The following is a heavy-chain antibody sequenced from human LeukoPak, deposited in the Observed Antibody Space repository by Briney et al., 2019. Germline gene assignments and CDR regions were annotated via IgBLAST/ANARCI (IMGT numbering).Heavy chain of an antibody. V-gene: IGHV4-38-2*01. D-gene: IGHD5-12*01. Sequence: SETLSLTCAVSGYSISSGYYWGWIRQPPGKGLEWIGSIYHSGSTYYNPSLKSRVTISVDTSKNQFSLKLSSVTAADTAVYYCASSRVVTIFDYWGQGTLVTVPS. CDR2: IYHSGST. CDR1: GYSISSGYY. J-gene: IGHJ4*02. CDR3: ASSRVVTIFDY.